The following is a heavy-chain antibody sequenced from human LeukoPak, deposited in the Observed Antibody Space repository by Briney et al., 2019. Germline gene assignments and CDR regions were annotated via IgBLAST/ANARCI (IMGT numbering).Heavy chain of an antibody. V-gene: IGHV4-34*01. CDR1: GGSISSYY. Sequence: SETLSLTCNVSGGSISSYYWSWISQSPGKGLEWIGEINHRGSPKYNPSLKSRVTISVDTSKNQFSLKLNSVTAADTAVYYCARVSWPPGSSWYYFDYWGQGTLVTVSS. J-gene: IGHJ4*02. D-gene: IGHD3-10*01. CDR3: ARVSWPPGSSWYYFDY. CDR2: INHRGSP.